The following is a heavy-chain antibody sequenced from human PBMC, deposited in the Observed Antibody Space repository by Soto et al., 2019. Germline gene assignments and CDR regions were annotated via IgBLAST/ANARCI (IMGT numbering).Heavy chain of an antibody. D-gene: IGHD6-19*01. V-gene: IGHV4-31*03. Sequence: QVQLQESGPGLVKPSQTLSLTCTVSGGSISRGGYYWSWIRQHPGKGLEWIGYIYSSGSTYYNPSLKSRVTISVDTSKNQFSVKLSSVTAADTAVYFCAKSRLEQYFFDYWGQGTLVTVSS. CDR1: GGSISRGGYY. CDR3: AKSRLEQYFFDY. CDR2: IYSSGST. J-gene: IGHJ4*02.